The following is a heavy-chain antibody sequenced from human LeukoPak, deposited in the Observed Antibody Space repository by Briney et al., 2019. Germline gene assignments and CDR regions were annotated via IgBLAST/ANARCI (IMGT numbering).Heavy chain of an antibody. V-gene: IGHV3-7*03. D-gene: IGHD3-10*02. Sequence: GGSLRLSCVASGYTFSHYWMSWVRQTPGKGLEWVASISNGGYPTYYVDSVRGRFTISRDDARNSLFLQMNGLRADDTAVYYCTRENYVPDSWGQGTLVTVSS. CDR3: TRENYVPDS. CDR1: GYTFSHYW. J-gene: IGHJ4*02. CDR2: ISNGGYPT.